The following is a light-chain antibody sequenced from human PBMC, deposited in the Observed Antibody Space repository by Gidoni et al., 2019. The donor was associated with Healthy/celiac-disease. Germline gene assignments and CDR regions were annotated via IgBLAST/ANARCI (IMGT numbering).Light chain of an antibody. V-gene: IGKV1-8*01. CDR2: AAS. CDR1: QGISSY. J-gene: IGKJ2*01. CDR3: QQYYSYPPT. Sequence: AIRMTQSPSSFSASTGDRVTIPCRASQGISSYLAWYQQKPGKAPKLLTYAASTLQSGVPSRFSGSGSGTDFTLTISCLQSEDFATYYCQQYYSYPPTFGQGTKLEIK.